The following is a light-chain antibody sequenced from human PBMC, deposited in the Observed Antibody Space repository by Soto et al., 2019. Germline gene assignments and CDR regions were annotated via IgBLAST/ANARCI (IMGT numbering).Light chain of an antibody. CDR2: QDT. CDR1: KLGDKY. V-gene: IGLV3-1*01. J-gene: IGLJ2*01. CDR3: QAWDSSTAV. Sequence: SYELTQPPSVSVSPGQTASITCSGDKLGDKYASWYQQKPGQSPVMVIYQDTKRPSGIPERFSGSNSGSTATLTISGTQAMDEADYYCQAWDSSTAVFGGGTKLTVL.